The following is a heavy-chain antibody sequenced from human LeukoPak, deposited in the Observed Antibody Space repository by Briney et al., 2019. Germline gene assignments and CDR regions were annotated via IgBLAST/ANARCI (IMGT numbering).Heavy chain of an antibody. D-gene: IGHD3-3*01. CDR2: MNPNSGNT. CDR1: GYTFTSYD. CDR3: ARGTRYYDFWSGYNNWFDP. V-gene: IGHV1-8*01. Sequence: ASVKVSCKASGYTFTSYDINWVRQATGQGLEWMGWMNPNSGNTGYAQKFQGRVTMTRNTSISTAYMELSSLRSEDTAVYYCARGTRYYDFWSGYNNWFDPWSQGTLVTVSS. J-gene: IGHJ5*02.